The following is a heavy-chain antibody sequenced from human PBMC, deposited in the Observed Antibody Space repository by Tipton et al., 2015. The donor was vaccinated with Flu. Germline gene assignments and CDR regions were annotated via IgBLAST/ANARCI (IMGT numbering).Heavy chain of an antibody. CDR1: GGSISSVTYY. Sequence: TLSLTCTVSGGSISSVTYYWGWIRQPPGKGLEWIGNIYYSGNTYYNPSLKSRVTISVDRSKNQFSLKLSSVTAADTAVYYCARGLGVVVAVAFDIWGQGTMVTVSS. V-gene: IGHV4-39*07. J-gene: IGHJ3*02. D-gene: IGHD2-15*01. CDR2: IYYSGNT. CDR3: ARGLGVVVAVAFDI.